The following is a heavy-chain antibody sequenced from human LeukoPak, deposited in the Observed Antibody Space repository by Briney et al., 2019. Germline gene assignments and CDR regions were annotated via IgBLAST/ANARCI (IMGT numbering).Heavy chain of an antibody. Sequence: SETLSLTCNVSGGSISSSSYYWGWIRQPPGKGLEWIGSIYYSGSTYYNPSLKSRVTISVDTSKNQFSLKLSSVTAADTAVYYCARHGSSGWYDYFDYWGQGTLVTVSS. CDR2: IYYSGST. J-gene: IGHJ4*02. V-gene: IGHV4-39*01. CDR1: GGSISSSSYY. CDR3: ARHGSSGWYDYFDY. D-gene: IGHD6-19*01.